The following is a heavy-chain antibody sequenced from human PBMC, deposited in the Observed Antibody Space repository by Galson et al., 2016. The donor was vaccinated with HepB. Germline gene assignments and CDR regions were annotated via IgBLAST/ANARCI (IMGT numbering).Heavy chain of an antibody. J-gene: IGHJ4*02. CDR3: ATEHSCYDWTYAFDY. CDR2: MKQDGSEI. D-gene: IGHD1-7*01. CDR1: GFDFRTYW. Sequence: SLRLSCAASGFDFRTYWMTWVRQTPGQGLEWVATMKQDGSEIHYANSVQGRFTISRDNAQNLVFLQLDRLRVEDTALYYCATEHSCYDWTYAFDYWGQGSLVAVSS. V-gene: IGHV3-7*03.